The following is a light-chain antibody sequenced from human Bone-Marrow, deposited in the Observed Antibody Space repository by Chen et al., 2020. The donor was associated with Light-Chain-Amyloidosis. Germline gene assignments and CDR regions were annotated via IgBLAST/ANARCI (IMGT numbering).Light chain of an antibody. CDR3: CSYAGDSWV. J-gene: IGLJ3*02. Sequence: QSALTQPPSASGSPGQSGTISCTGTNRDVGRYDYVSWDQQHPGKAPKFLIYELIKRSSGVPDRFSGSKSGNTASLTFSGLQAEDEADYYCCSYAGDSWVFGGGTKLTVL. V-gene: IGLV2-8*01. CDR2: ELI. CDR1: NRDVGRYDY.